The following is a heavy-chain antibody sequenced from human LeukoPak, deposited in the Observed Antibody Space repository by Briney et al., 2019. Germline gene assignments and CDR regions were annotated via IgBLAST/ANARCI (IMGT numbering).Heavy chain of an antibody. J-gene: IGHJ4*02. CDR1: GXTFSSYA. V-gene: IGHV3-30-3*01. D-gene: IGHD1-1*01. CDR2: TSSDGNIK. CDR3: ARDPVPATARHFDY. Sequence: PGRSLRLSCAASGXTFSSYAMHWVRQAPGKGLEWVAVTSSDGNIKYYADSVKGRFTISRDNSKNTLHLQMNSLRGEDTGVYYCARDPVPATARHFDYWGQGTLVTVSS.